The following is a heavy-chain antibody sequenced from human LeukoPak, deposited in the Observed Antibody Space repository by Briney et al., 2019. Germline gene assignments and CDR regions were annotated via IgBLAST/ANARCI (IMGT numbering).Heavy chain of an antibody. D-gene: IGHD3-22*01. V-gene: IGHV3-23*01. J-gene: IGHJ4*02. Sequence: PGGSLRLSCAASGFTFNSYAMTWVRQAAGRGLEWVSTISGSSGGRSYADSVKGRFTISRDNSKNTLYLQMNRLRAEDTAVYYCAKERVYDSSGYPLPFDYWGQGTLVTVSS. CDR3: AKERVYDSSGYPLPFDY. CDR1: GFTFNSYA. CDR2: ISGSSGGR.